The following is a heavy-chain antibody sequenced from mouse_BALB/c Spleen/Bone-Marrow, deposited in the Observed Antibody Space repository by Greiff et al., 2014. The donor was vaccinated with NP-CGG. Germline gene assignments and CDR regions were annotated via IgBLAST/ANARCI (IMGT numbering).Heavy chain of an antibody. V-gene: IGHV1-5*01. CDR3: TRGAYYDYSYYAMDY. CDR1: GYSFTSYW. CDR2: IYPGNSDT. J-gene: IGHJ4*01. D-gene: IGHD2-4*01. Sequence: VQLKQSRTVLARPGASVKMSCKASGYSFTSYWMHWVKQRPGQGLEWIGAIYPGNSDTSYNQKFKGKAKLTAVTSASTANMELSSLTNEDSAVYYCTRGAYYDYSYYAMDYWGQGTSVTVSS.